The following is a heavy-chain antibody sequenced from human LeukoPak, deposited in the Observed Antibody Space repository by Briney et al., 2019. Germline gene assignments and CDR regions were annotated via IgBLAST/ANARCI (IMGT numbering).Heavy chain of an antibody. Sequence: PGGSLRLSCAASGFTFSSYAMSWVRQAPGKGLEWVSAISGSGGSIYYADSVKGRFTISRDNSKNTLYLQMNSLRAEDTAVYYCAKGPGRLRLGELSLSPIDYWGQGTLVTVSS. CDR2: ISGSGGSI. CDR3: AKGPGRLRLGELSLSPIDY. V-gene: IGHV3-23*01. CDR1: GFTFSSYA. D-gene: IGHD3-16*02. J-gene: IGHJ4*02.